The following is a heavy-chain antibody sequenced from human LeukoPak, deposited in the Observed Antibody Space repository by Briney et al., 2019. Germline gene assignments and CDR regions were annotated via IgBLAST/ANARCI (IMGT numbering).Heavy chain of an antibody. J-gene: IGHJ5*02. D-gene: IGHD1-1*01. CDR1: VGTFSSYA. V-gene: IGHV1-69*13. CDR3: ARDLRWNDGHWFDP. CDR2: FIPIFGTA. Sequence: GASVKVSCKASVGTFSSYAISWVRQAPGHGLEWMGGFIPIFGTANYAQKFQGRVTITADESTSTAYMELSSLRSEDTAVYYCARDLRWNDGHWFDPWGQGTLVTVSS.